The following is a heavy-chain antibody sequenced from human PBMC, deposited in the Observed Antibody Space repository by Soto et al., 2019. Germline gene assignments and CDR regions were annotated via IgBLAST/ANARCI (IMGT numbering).Heavy chain of an antibody. D-gene: IGHD6-6*01. Sequence: QVQLQQWGAGLLKPSETLSLTCAVYGGSFSGYYWSWIRQPPGKGLEWIGEINHSGSTNYNPSLKSRVTISVDTSKNQFSLKLSSVTAADTAVYYCARLGSIAARYWGQGTLVTVSS. V-gene: IGHV4-34*01. CDR2: INHSGST. CDR3: ARLGSIAARY. J-gene: IGHJ4*02. CDR1: GGSFSGYY.